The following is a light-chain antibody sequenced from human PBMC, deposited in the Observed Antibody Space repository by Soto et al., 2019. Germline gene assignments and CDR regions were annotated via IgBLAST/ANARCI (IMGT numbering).Light chain of an antibody. CDR3: QQSHSIPYT. J-gene: IGKJ2*01. CDR1: QTISSY. V-gene: IGKV1-39*01. CDR2: AAY. Sequence: DIQMTQSPSSLSASVGDRVTITCRASQTISSYLNWYQQKPGKAPKLLIYAAYSLESGVPSRFSGGGSGTDFTLTISSLQPEDFATYYCQQSHSIPYTFGQGTKLEIK.